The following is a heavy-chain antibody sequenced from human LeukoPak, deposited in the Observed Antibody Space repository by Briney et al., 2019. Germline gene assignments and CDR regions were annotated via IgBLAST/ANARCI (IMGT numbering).Heavy chain of an antibody. V-gene: IGHV3-74*01. Sequence: GGSLRLSCAASGFTFSSYWMHWVRQAPGKGLVWVSRINSDGSSTSYADSVKGRFTISRDNAKNTLYLQMNSLRAEDTAVYYCARVPPSRSGYFDYWGQGTLVTVSS. CDR2: INSDGSST. CDR3: ARVPPSRSGYFDY. CDR1: GFTFSSYW. D-gene: IGHD3-3*01. J-gene: IGHJ4*02.